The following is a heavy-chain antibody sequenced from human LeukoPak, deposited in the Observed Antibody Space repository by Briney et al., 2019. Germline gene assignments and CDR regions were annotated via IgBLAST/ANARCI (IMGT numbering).Heavy chain of an antibody. CDR3: ARGSSDYDFWSGYPDY. D-gene: IGHD3-3*01. Sequence: GGSLRLSCAASGFTFSSYWMNWARQAPGKGLEWVASINHNGNVNYYVDSVKGRFTISRDNAKNSLYLQMSSLRAEDTAVYYCARGSSDYDFWSGYPDYWGQGTLVAVSS. CDR2: INHNGNVN. J-gene: IGHJ4*02. CDR1: GFTFSSYW. V-gene: IGHV3-7*01.